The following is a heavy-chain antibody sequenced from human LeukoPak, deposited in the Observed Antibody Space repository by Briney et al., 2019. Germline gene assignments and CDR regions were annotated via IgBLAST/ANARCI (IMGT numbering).Heavy chain of an antibody. CDR2: IIPIFGTP. Sequence: SVKVSCKTSGGTFDTYPISWVRQAPGQGLEWMGGIIPIFGTPKYAQKFQARASITADKSTSTAYMELSSLRSEDTAVYYCATWPHRPSHDFWSGPFDIWGQGTMVTVSS. J-gene: IGHJ3*02. V-gene: IGHV1-69*06. CDR3: ATWPHRPSHDFWSGPFDI. D-gene: IGHD3-3*01. CDR1: GGTFDTYP.